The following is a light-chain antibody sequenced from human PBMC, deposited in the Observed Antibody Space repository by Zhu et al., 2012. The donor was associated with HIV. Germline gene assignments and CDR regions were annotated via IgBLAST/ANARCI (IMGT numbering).Light chain of an antibody. J-gene: IGKJ4*01. Sequence: IVLTQSPATLSLSPGERATVSCRASRSVSSFVAWYQQKPGQAPRLLIYDVSKRATGIPARFSGSGSGTDFTLTISSLEPEDFALYYCQQRSNWPLTFGGGTKVEIK. CDR3: QQRSNWPLT. V-gene: IGKV3-11*01. CDR1: RSVSSF. CDR2: DVS.